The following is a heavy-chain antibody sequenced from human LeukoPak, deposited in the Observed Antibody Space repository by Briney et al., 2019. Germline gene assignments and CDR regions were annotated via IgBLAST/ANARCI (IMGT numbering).Heavy chain of an antibody. CDR1: GYTFPFYG. CDR2: ITAYNGNT. CDR3: ARTGTKIQYFNFGGAIANDY. J-gene: IGHJ4*02. V-gene: IGHV1-18*01. D-gene: IGHD3-16*02. Sequence: GASVKVSCKASGYTFPFYGITWVRQAPGQGLEWMGWITAYNGNTSYAQKLQGRVTMTTDISTSTAFMELRSLRSDDTAVYYCARTGTKIQYFNFGGAIANDYWGQGTLVTVSS.